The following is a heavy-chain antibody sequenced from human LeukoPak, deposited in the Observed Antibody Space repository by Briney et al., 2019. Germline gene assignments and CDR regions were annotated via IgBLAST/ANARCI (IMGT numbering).Heavy chain of an antibody. D-gene: IGHD1-26*01. Sequence: SQTLSLTCAVSGGSISSGGYSWSWIRQPPGKGLEWIGYIYHSGSTYYNPSLKSRVTISVDRSKNQFSLKLSSVTAADTAVYYCARARVSELLLGYWGQGTLVTVSS. V-gene: IGHV4-30-2*01. CDR1: GGSISSGGYS. J-gene: IGHJ4*02. CDR3: ARARVSELLLGY. CDR2: IYHSGST.